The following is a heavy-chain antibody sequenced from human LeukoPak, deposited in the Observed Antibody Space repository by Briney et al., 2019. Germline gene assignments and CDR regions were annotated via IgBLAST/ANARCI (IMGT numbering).Heavy chain of an antibody. CDR3: ARHLGYCSGGSCPIFDY. J-gene: IGHJ4*02. D-gene: IGHD2-15*01. CDR2: IYYSGST. Sequence: SETLSLTCTVSGGSISSYYWSWIRQPPGKGLEWIGYIYYSGSTNYNPSLKSRVTISVDTTKNQFSLKLRSVTEADTAVYCCARHLGYCSGGSCPIFDYWGQGTLVTVSS. V-gene: IGHV4-59*08. CDR1: GGSISSYY.